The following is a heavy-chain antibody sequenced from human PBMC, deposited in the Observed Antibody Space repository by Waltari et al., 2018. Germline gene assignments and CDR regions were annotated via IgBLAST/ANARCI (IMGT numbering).Heavy chain of an antibody. V-gene: IGHV4-39*07. D-gene: IGHD6-6*01. CDR3: ARTRGIAARGALDY. CDR1: GGSISSSSYY. J-gene: IGHJ4*02. Sequence: QLQLQESGPGLVKPSETLSLTCTVSGGSISSSSYYWGWIRQPPGKGLEWIGSIYYSVSTYYNPSLKSRVTISVDTSKNQFSLKLSSVTAADTAVYYCARTRGIAARGALDYWGQGTLVTVSS. CDR2: IYYSVST.